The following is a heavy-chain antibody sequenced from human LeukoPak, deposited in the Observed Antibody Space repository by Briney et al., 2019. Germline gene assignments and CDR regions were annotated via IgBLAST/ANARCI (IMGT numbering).Heavy chain of an antibody. D-gene: IGHD6-13*01. CDR3: ARLAAAFGAFDI. J-gene: IGHJ3*02. V-gene: IGHV6-1*01. CDR1: GDSASSNSAV. Sequence: SQTLSLTCAISGDSASSNSAVWNWIRQSPSRGLEWLGRTYYRSKWYNDYAVSVKSRITIKPDTSKSQFSLQLNSVTPDDTAVYYCARLAAAFGAFDIWGQGTMVTVSS. CDR2: TYYRSKWYN.